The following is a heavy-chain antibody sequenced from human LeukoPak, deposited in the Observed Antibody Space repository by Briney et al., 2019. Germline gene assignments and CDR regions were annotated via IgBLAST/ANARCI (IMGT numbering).Heavy chain of an antibody. V-gene: IGHV4-30-4*01. D-gene: IGHD3-9*01. CDR3: ARGLRYFDWYIDY. J-gene: IGHJ4*02. Sequence: SETLSLTCTVSGGSISSGDYYWSWIRQPPGKGLEWIGYIYYSGSTYYNPSLKSRVTISVDTSKNQFSLKLSSVTAADTAVYYCARGLRYFDWYIDYWGQGTLVTVPS. CDR1: GGSISSGDYY. CDR2: IYYSGST.